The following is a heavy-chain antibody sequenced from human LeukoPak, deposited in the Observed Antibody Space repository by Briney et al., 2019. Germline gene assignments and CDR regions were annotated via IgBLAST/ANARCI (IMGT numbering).Heavy chain of an antibody. Sequence: GGSLRLSCAASGFTFSSYGMHWVRQAPGKGLEWVAVISYDGSNKYYADSVKGRFTISRDNSKNTLYLQINSLRAEDTAVYYCAKGGPAETWGQGTLVTVSS. CDR1: GFTFSSYG. J-gene: IGHJ4*02. D-gene: IGHD2-2*01. CDR3: AKGGPAET. V-gene: IGHV3-30*18. CDR2: ISYDGSNK.